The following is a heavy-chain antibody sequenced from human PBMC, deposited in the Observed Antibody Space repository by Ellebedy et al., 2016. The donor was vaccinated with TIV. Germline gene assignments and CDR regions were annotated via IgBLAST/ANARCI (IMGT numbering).Heavy chain of an antibody. J-gene: IGHJ4*02. CDR1: GGSISSGDYY. Sequence: SETLSLTCTVSGGSISSGDYYWGWIRQPPGTGLEWIGSIYYSGSTYYNPSLKSRVTISVDTSKNQFSLKLSSVTAADTAVYYCARRFGVVIYKPQGGGMDVWGQGTLVTVSS. CDR2: IYYSGST. V-gene: IGHV4-39*01. D-gene: IGHD3-3*01. CDR3: ARRFGVVIYKPQGGGMDV.